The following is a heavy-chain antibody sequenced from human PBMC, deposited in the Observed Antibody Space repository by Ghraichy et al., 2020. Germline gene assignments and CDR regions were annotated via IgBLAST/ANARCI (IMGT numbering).Heavy chain of an antibody. D-gene: IGHD4-23*01. J-gene: IGHJ6*02. CDR2: ITSSSSFR. Sequence: GGSLRLSCVGSGFTFGSYSMNWVRQSPGKRLEWVSYITSSSSFRSYADSVTGRFTISRDNGQDSLSLQMYSLTDEDTGVYYCAGGSTVVRFYYYDGMDFWGQGTTVTVP. CDR3: AGGSTVVRFYYYDGMDF. V-gene: IGHV3-48*02. CDR1: GFTFGSYS.